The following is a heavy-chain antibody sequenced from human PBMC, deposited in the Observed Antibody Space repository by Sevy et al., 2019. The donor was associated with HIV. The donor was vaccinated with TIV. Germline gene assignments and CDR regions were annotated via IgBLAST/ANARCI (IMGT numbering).Heavy chain of an antibody. CDR3: ARDKTILEGRYGMDV. CDR1: RFSFSDYN. Sequence: GGSLRLSCAASRFSFSDYNMNWVRQAPGKGLEWVSFISSGSGYIYYADSMKGRFTISRDNAKNSLYLQLNSLRAEDTAVYYCARDKTILEGRYGMDVWGHGTTVTVSS. D-gene: IGHD3-3*01. V-gene: IGHV3-21*01. J-gene: IGHJ6*02. CDR2: ISSGSGYI.